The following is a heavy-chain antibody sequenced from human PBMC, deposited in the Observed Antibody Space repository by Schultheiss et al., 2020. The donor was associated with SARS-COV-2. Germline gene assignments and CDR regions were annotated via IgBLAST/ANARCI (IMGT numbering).Heavy chain of an antibody. V-gene: IGHV1-69*06. Sequence: SVKVSCKASGYTFTSYGISWVRQAPGQGLEWMGGIIPIFGSANYAQKFHGRVTITADKSTSTAYMELSSLRSEDTAVYYCALPRGGYIGRWGQGTLVTGSS. J-gene: IGHJ4*02. CDR1: GYTFTSYG. CDR3: ALPRGGYIGR. CDR2: IIPIFGSA. D-gene: IGHD5-12*01.